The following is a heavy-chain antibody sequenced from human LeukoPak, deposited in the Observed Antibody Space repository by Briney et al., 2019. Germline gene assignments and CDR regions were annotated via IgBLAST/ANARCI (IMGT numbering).Heavy chain of an antibody. J-gene: IGHJ4*02. CDR1: GGTSDSHA. D-gene: IGHD3-22*01. CDR2: IIPNLGAT. V-gene: IGHV1-69*04. Sequence: EASVKVSCKASGGTSDSHAISWVRQAPGKGLEWMGRIIPNLGATNRAQNFQDRVTLTADKSTNTAYMELTRLTSDDTAVYYCATTNDGGGYQWGDFFDFWGQGTLVTVSS. CDR3: ATTNDGGGYQWGDFFDF.